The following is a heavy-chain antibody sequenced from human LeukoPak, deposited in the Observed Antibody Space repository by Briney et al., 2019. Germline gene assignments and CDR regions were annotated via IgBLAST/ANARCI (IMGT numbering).Heavy chain of an antibody. CDR3: ARLRLGELSLGFDP. Sequence: ASVKVSCKASGYTFTNYAITWVRQAPGQGPEWMGWISPYDGDRRDALKFQDRVTMTTDTSTTTAYMELRSLRSDDTAVYYCARLRLGELSLGFDPWGQGTLVTVSS. D-gene: IGHD3-16*02. J-gene: IGHJ5*02. CDR2: ISPYDGDR. V-gene: IGHV1-18*01. CDR1: GYTFTNYA.